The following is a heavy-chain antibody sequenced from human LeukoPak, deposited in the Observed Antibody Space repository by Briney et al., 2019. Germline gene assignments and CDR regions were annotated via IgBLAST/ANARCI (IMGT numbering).Heavy chain of an antibody. CDR1: GDSVSSNSAA. Sequence: SQTLSLTCAISGDSVSSNSAAWNWLRQSPSRGVEWLGRTYYRSKWYNDYAVSVKSRITINPDTSKNQFSLQLNSVTPGDTAVYYCAREGDIVATNFDYWGQGTLVTVSS. CDR3: AREGDIVATNFDY. J-gene: IGHJ4*02. D-gene: IGHD5-12*01. V-gene: IGHV6-1*01. CDR2: TYYRSKWYN.